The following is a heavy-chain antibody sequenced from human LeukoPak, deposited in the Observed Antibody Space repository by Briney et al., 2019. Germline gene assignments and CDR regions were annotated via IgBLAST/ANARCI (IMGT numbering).Heavy chain of an antibody. V-gene: IGHV4-59*11. J-gene: IGHJ4*02. CDR3: ATIKRGSIFGYFDF. D-gene: IGHD5-18*01. CDR2: LFDSVNT. CDR1: GGSISSHY. Sequence: SETLSLTCTVSGGSISSHYWSWIRQPPGKGLEWIAYLFDSVNTKDNPSLQSRLTLSADTSKNQFSLRLSSVTAADTAVYYCATIKRGSIFGYFDFWGQGIKVTVSS.